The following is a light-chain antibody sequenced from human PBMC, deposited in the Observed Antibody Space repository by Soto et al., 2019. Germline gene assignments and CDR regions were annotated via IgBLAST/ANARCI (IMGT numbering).Light chain of an antibody. CDR3: SSYTSSSTLVV. CDR1: SSDVGGYTY. V-gene: IGLV2-14*01. CDR2: DVS. J-gene: IGLJ2*01. Sequence: QSALPQPASVSGSPGQSITISCTGTSSDVGGYTYVSWYQQHPGKAPKLMIYDVSNRPSGVSNRFSGSQSGNSASLTISGLQAEDEADYYCSSYTSSSTLVVFGGGTTLTV.